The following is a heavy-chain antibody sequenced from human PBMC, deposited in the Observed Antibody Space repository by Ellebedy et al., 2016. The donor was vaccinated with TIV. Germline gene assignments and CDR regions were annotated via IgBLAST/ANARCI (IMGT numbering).Heavy chain of an antibody. D-gene: IGHD3-3*01. CDR3: ARETDFWSDSSYFDY. Sequence: SETLSLTXNVSGGTISSTNYYWGWIRQSPEKGLEWIGSIYHSGSTYYNPSLKSRLTISLDTTKNQFSLRLDSVTAADTAVYFCARETDFWSDSSYFDYWGQGILVTISS. CDR1: GGTISSTNYY. J-gene: IGHJ4*02. V-gene: IGHV4-39*07. CDR2: IYHSGST.